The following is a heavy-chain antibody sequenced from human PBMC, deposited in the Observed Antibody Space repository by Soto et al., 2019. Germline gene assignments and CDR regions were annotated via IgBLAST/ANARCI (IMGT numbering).Heavy chain of an antibody. CDR2: IITAFGTT. CDR3: TRSYGYTFGGSLDN. D-gene: IGHD5-18*01. CDR1: GDTFNSYV. V-gene: IGHV1-69*01. J-gene: IGHJ4*02. Sequence: QVQLVQSGPEVKKPGSSVKVSCKASGDTFNSYVITWVRQAPGQGLEWRGGIITAFGTTIYAQNFQDRLTITADEAATTDHMELSSLTSDDTAMYYCTRSYGYTFGGSLDNWGQGTLVTVSS.